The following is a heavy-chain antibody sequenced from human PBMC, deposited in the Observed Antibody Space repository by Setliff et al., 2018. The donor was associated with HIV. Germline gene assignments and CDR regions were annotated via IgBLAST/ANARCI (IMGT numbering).Heavy chain of an antibody. CDR2: IRSGGTIV. D-gene: IGHD6-6*01. CDR3: ARGGPYSSSSDTYDF. Sequence: GGSLRLSCAASGFSFNNAWMSWVRQAPGKGLEWVSYIRSGGTIVYYADSVKGRFTISRDNAKNSLYLQMNSLRAEDTAIYYCARGGPYSSSSDTYDFWGQGTLVTVSS. CDR1: GFSFNNAW. J-gene: IGHJ4*02. V-gene: IGHV3-11*04.